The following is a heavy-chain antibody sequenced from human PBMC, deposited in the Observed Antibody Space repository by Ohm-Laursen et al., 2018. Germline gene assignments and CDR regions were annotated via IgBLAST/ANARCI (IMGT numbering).Heavy chain of an antibody. CDR2: ISYDGSNK. J-gene: IGHJ4*02. D-gene: IGHD2/OR15-2a*01. Sequence: SLRLSCAAAGFTFSNYAIHWVRQAPGKGLAWVAVISYDGSNKYYADSVKGRFTISRDNSENTLHLQMNSLRAEDTAVYYCAREIDPYYFDYWGQGTLVIVSS. CDR3: AREIDPYYFDY. V-gene: IGHV3-33*05. CDR1: GFTFSNYA.